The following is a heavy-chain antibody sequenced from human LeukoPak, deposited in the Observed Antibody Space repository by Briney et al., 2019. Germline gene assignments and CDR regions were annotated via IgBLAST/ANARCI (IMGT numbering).Heavy chain of an antibody. D-gene: IGHD2-21*02. V-gene: IGHV1-69*04. CDR3: ASELAYCGGDCYGPAGWFDP. Sequence: SVKVSCNASGGTFSIYAISLVPQAPGQGLEWMGRIIPILGIANYAQKFQGRVTITADKSTSTAYMELSSLRSEDTAVYYCASELAYCGGDCYGPAGWFDPWGQGTLVTVSS. J-gene: IGHJ5*02. CDR2: IIPILGIA. CDR1: GGTFSIYA.